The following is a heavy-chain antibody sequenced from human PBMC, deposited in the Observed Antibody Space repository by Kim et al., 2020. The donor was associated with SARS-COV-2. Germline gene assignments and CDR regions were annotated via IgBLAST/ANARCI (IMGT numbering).Heavy chain of an antibody. CDR3: STDRGALTA. V-gene: IGHV3-15*01. D-gene: IGHD2-21*02. CDR2: GTP. Sequence: GTPDYAAPVKGRFSISRDDSKNTLYLQMNSLNTEATAVYYCSTDRGALTAWGQGTLVTVSS. J-gene: IGHJ4*02.